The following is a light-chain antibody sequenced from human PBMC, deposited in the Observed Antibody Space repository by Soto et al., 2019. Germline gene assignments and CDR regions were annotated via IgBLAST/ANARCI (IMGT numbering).Light chain of an antibody. CDR3: QSFDSSLSGWL. V-gene: IGLV1-40*01. CDR2: GDT. Sequence: QSVLTQPPSVSGAPGQRVTIFCTGSSSNIGAGYDVHWYQQLPGTAPKLLISGDTNRPSGVPDRFSGSKSGTSASLAITGLRAEDEADYYCQSFDSSLSGWLFGGGTKLTVL. CDR1: SSNIGAGYD. J-gene: IGLJ3*02.